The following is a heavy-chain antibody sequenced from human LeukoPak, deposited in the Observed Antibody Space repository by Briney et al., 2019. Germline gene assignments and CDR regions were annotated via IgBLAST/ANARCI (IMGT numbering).Heavy chain of an antibody. CDR2: ISAYNGNT. J-gene: IGHJ4*02. V-gene: IGHV1-18*01. CDR3: ARVRGRITMTVVVIEANDY. CDR1: GYTFTSYG. Sequence: ASVKVSCKASGYTFTSYGISWVRQAPGQGLEWMGWISAYNGNTNYAQKLQGRVTMTTDTSTSTAYMELRSLRSDDTAVYYCARVRGRITMTVVVIEANDYWGQGTLVTVSS. D-gene: IGHD3-22*01.